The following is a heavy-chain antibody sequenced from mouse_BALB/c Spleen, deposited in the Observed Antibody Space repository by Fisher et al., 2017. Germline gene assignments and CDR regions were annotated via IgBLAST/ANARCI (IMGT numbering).Heavy chain of an antibody. J-gene: IGHJ4*01. Sequence: ISRDNAKNTLYLQMSSLKSEDTAMYYCARQSIITALYYYAMDYWGQGTSVTVSS. V-gene: IGHV5-12-1*01. CDR3: ARQSIITALYYYAMDY. D-gene: IGHD1-2*01.